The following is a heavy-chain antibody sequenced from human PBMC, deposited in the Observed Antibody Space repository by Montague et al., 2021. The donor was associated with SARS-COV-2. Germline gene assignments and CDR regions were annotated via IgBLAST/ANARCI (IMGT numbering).Heavy chain of an antibody. CDR1: GVHFRSYV. J-gene: IGHJ6*02. CDR3: ASQDYDTLTGFRYHYYGMDV. Sequence: SRRLSCAASGVHFRSYVMSWVRQVPGKGLEWVSGIYSDESHTNYAGSVKGRFTISRDNSKNMVYLEMSHLRAEDTAVYYCASQDYDTLTGFRYHYYGMDVWGQGTTVTVSS. CDR2: IYSDESHT. V-gene: IGHV3-23*03. D-gene: IGHD3-9*01.